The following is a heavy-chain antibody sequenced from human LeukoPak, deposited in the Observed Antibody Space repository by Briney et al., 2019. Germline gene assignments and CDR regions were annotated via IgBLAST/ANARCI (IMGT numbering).Heavy chain of an antibody. Sequence: SETLSLTCTVSGASISNTGYYWGWIRQPPGKGLEWIGNIYHSGSTYYSPSLKSRVTLSVDTSKNQFSLKLSSVTAADTAVYYCAGLLNGGASHWFNPWGQGTLVTVSS. J-gene: IGHJ5*02. CDR1: GASISNTGYY. CDR2: IYHSGST. CDR3: AGLLNGGASHWFNP. V-gene: IGHV4-39*01. D-gene: IGHD7-27*01.